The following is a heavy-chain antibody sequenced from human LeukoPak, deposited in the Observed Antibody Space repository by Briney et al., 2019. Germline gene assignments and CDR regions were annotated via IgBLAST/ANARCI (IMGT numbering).Heavy chain of an antibody. Sequence: ASVKVSCKASGGTFSSYAISWVRQAPGQGLEWMGRIIPILGIANYAQKFQGRVTITADKSTSTAYMELNSLRAEDTAVYYCFINWVAAGMVRDNFDYWGQGTLVTVSS. D-gene: IGHD6-13*01. CDR3: FINWVAAGMVRDNFDY. CDR2: IIPILGIA. V-gene: IGHV1-69*04. CDR1: GGTFSSYA. J-gene: IGHJ4*02.